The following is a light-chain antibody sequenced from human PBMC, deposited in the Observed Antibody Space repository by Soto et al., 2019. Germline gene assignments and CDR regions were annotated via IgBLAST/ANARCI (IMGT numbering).Light chain of an antibody. CDR2: GAS. CDR3: QQYNNWRQT. Sequence: IVMTQSPATLSVPPGERATLSCRASQRVSSNVAWYQQKPGQAPRLVLYGASARATGVPARFSGSGSGTQFTLTISSLQSEDFAVYYCQQYNNWRQTFGQGTKVEIK. V-gene: IGKV3-15*01. J-gene: IGKJ1*01. CDR1: QRVSSN.